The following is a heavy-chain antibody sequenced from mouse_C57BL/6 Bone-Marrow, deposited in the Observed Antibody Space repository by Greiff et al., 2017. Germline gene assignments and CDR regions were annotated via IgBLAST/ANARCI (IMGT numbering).Heavy chain of an antibody. CDR3: ARGWFPS. CDR1: GYTFTSYW. CDR2: IYPSDSET. D-gene: IGHD2-3*01. V-gene: IGHV1-61*01. J-gene: IGHJ3*01. Sequence: QVQLQQPGAELVRPGSSVKLSCKASGYTFTSYWLDWVKQRPGQGLAWIGNIYPSDSETHYNQKFKDKATLTVDKSSSTAYMQLSSLTSEDSAVYYCARGWFPSWGQGTLVTVSA.